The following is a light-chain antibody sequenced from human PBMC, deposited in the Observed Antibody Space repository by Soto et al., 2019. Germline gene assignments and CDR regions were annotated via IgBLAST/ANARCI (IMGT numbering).Light chain of an antibody. J-gene: IGKJ4*01. Sequence: DISLTQSPSSVSASVGDSVTITCRASQDISSWLAWYQQKPGKAPKLLIYTASLLESGVPSRFSGSGFGTDFTLTVNSLQPEDVATYYCQQSNTLVTFGGGTKVEI. V-gene: IGKV1D-12*01. CDR2: TAS. CDR1: QDISSW. CDR3: QQSNTLVT.